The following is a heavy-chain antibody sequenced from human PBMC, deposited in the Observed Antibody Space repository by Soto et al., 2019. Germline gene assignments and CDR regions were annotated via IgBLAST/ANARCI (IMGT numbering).Heavy chain of an antibody. J-gene: IGHJ6*02. V-gene: IGHV3-72*01. Sequence: EVQLVESGGGLIQPGGSLRLSCAASGFTFSDHNLAWVARPPGRGREGVGRTRNKANSYTTEYARSGKGRSTISRDNSKNSLYLQMNSLTTEDAAVYYCARGSSSSRSSYYYGMDVWGQGTTVTLSS. CDR2: TRNKANSYTT. D-gene: IGHD6-6*01. CDR1: GFTFSDHN. CDR3: ARGSSSSRSSYYYGMDV.